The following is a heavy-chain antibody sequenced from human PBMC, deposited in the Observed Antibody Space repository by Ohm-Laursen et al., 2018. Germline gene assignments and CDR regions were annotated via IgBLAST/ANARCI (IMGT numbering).Heavy chain of an antibody. CDR3: AAPRLDY. Sequence: SLRLSCSASGFTFTSFWMNWVRQAPGKGLEWVSKITSRDYTTYYADSVKGRFTISRDNAKNSLYLQMNSLRAEDTAVYYCAAPRLDYWGQGTLVTVSS. CDR1: GFTFTSFW. V-gene: IGHV3-48*03. CDR2: ITSRDYTT. J-gene: IGHJ4*02. D-gene: IGHD5-12*01.